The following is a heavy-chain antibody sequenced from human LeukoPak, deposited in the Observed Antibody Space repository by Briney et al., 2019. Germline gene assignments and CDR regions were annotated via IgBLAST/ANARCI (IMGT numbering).Heavy chain of an antibody. J-gene: IGHJ4*02. D-gene: IGHD4-17*01. CDR2: INHSGST. V-gene: IGHV4-34*01. CDR3: ARGGDGDYEPPFDY. CDR1: GGSFSGYY. Sequence: SETLSLTCAVYGGSFSGYYWSWIRQPPGKGLEWIGEINHSGSTNYNPSLKGRVTISVDTSKNQFSLKLSSVTAADTAVYYCARGGDGDYEPPFDYWGQGTLVTVSS.